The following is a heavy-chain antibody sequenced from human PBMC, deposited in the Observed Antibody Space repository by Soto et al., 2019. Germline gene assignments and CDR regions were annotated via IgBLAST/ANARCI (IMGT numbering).Heavy chain of an antibody. Sequence: GGSLRLSCAASGFTFSSSSMNWVRQAPGKGLEWISYISKTGGLIHYADSVKGRFAISRDDAKNSVYLQMNSLRDEDTAVYYCARGDNGYYSRDWGQGTLVTVSS. J-gene: IGHJ1*01. V-gene: IGHV3-48*02. CDR1: GFTFSSSS. CDR2: ISKTGGLI. CDR3: ARGDNGYYSRD. D-gene: IGHD6-13*01.